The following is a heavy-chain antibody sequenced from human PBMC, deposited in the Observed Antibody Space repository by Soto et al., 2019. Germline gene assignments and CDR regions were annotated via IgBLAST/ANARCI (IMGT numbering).Heavy chain of an antibody. J-gene: IGHJ4*02. CDR3: ARDREGRGGAVDH. Sequence: QVQLQESGPGLVKPSQTLSLTCTVSGGSISSGDYYWHWFRQPPGKGLEWIGYIYKHGSIYYSPSLTSRVTILLATSNNRSSLRLGSGTAADTAAYYCARDREGRGGAVDHWGQGTLVTVSS. V-gene: IGHV4-30-4*01. CDR1: GGSISSGDYY. D-gene: IGHD2-15*01. CDR2: IYKHGSI.